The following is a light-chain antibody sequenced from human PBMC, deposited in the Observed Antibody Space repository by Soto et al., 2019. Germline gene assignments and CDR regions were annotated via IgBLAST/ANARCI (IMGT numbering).Light chain of an antibody. CDR3: QQYKNYLT. CDR1: QSVSIW. CDR2: GAS. Sequence: DIQMTQSPSTLSASVGDRVTFTCRASQSVSIWLAWYQQKPGKAPKLLISGASTLESGVPSRFSGSGSGTEFPLTISSLQPDDFATYCCQQYKNYLTFGQGTKVEIK. V-gene: IGKV1-5*01. J-gene: IGKJ1*01.